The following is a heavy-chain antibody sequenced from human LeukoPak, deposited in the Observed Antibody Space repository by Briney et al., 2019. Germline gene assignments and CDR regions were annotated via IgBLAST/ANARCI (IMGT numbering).Heavy chain of an antibody. V-gene: IGHV4-34*01. CDR1: GGSFSGYY. CDR2: INHSGST. D-gene: IGHD6-19*01. J-gene: IGHJ3*02. CDR3: ARGREAGFDT. Sequence: PSETLSLTCAVYGGSFSGYYWSWIRQPPGKGLEWIGEINHSGSTNYNPSLKSRVTISVDTSKNQFSLKLSSVTAADTAVYYCARGREAGFDTWGQGTMVTVSS.